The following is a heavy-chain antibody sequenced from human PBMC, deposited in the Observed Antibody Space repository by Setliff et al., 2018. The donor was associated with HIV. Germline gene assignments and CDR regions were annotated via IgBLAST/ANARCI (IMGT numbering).Heavy chain of an antibody. CDR2: IYYSGST. V-gene: IGHV4-31*03. J-gene: IGHJ5*02. Sequence: SETLSLTCTVSGGSISSGGYYWSWIRQHPGKGLEWIGYIYYSGSTYYNPSLKSRVTISVDTSKNQFSLKLSSVTAADTAVYYCASRVLGYCRSTSCLNWFDPWGQGTLVTVSS. CDR1: GGSISSGGYY. D-gene: IGHD2-2*01. CDR3: ASRVLGYCRSTSCLNWFDP.